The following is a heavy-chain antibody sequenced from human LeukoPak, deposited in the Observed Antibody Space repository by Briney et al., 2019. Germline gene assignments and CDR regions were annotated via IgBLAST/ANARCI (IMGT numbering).Heavy chain of an antibody. J-gene: IGHJ4*02. Sequence: SETLSLTCTVSGYSISSGYYWGWIRQPPGKGLEWIGNIYHSGSTYYNPSLKSRVTISLDTSKSQFSLKVRYVTAADTAVYYCARGLNDSWTGENYWGQGTLVTVSS. D-gene: IGHD3-3*01. CDR2: IYHSGST. CDR3: ARGLNDSWTGENY. CDR1: GYSISSGYY. V-gene: IGHV4-38-2*02.